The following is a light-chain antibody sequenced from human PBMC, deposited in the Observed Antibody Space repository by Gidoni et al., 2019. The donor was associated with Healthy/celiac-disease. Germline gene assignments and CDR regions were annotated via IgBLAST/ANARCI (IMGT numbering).Light chain of an antibody. CDR1: QSFSSY. CDR3: QQRSNWPPRYT. Sequence: EIVLTQSPATLSLSPGERATLSCRASQSFSSYLAWYQQKPGQAPRLLIYDASNSATGIPARFSGSGSGTDFTLTISRLEPEDFAVYYFQQRSNWPPRYTFGQGTKLEIK. J-gene: IGKJ2*01. V-gene: IGKV3-11*01. CDR2: DAS.